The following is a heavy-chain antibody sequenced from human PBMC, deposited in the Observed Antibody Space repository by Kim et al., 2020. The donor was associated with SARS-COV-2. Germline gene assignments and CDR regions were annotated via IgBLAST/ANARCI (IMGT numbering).Heavy chain of an antibody. CDR2: VIPLFGTS. V-gene: IGHV1-69*13. CDR3: AIFGKYGGTSVYYYSLDV. D-gene: IGHD4-17*01. CDR1: GGSFTGFG. Sequence: SVKVSCKASGGSFTGFGVSWVRQAPGRGLEWMGAVIPLFGTSNYAQQFQGRVTINADESSAYMELSRLRSDDTAAYYCAIFGKYGGTSVYYYSLDVWGQGPTV. J-gene: IGHJ6*02.